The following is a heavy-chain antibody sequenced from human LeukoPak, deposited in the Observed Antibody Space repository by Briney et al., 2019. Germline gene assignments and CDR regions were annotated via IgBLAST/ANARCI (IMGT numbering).Heavy chain of an antibody. V-gene: IGHV3-74*03. Sequence: GGSLRLSCEPSGFPFSSYWMLWVRQAPGKGLVWVSRISGDGTIKTYADFVRGRFTISRDNTKNILYLQMNSLKVEDTATYFCSGSQFDYWRQGVLVTVSS. J-gene: IGHJ4*02. CDR3: SGSQFDY. CDR1: GFPFSSYW. CDR2: ISGDGTIK.